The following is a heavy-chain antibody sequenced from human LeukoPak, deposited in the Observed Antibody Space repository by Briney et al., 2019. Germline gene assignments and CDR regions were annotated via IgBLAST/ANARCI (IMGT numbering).Heavy chain of an antibody. CDR2: INPNSGGA. Sequence: GASVKVSCKASGYIFTDYYMHWVRQAPGQELGWMGRINPNSGGANYAQKFQGRVTMTRDTSISTAYTELSSLRSDDTAVYYCARSVGKQQLVPRDYYYYYMDVWGKGTTVTVSS. D-gene: IGHD6-13*01. CDR1: GYIFTDYY. J-gene: IGHJ6*03. V-gene: IGHV1/OR15-1*01. CDR3: ARSVGKQQLVPRDYYYYYMDV.